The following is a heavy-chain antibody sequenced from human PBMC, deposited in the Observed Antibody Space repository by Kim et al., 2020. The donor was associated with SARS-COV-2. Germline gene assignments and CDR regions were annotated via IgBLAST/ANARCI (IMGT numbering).Heavy chain of an antibody. CDR3: ARGGLRDDDSSGYYGY. V-gene: IGHV4-34*01. D-gene: IGHD3-22*01. Sequence: SLKSRVTISVDTSKNQFSLKLSCVTAADTAVYYCARGGLRDDDSSGYYGYWGQGTLVTVSS. J-gene: IGHJ4*02.